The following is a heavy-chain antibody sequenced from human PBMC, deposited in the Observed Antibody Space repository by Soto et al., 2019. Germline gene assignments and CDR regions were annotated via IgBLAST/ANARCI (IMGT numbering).Heavy chain of an antibody. V-gene: IGHV3-30-3*01. CDR1: GFTFSSYA. CDR3: AREEWELTGGQYFLDN. D-gene: IGHD1-26*01. CDR2: ISYDGSNK. Sequence: QVQLVESGGGVVQPGRSLRLSCAASGFTFSSYAMHWVRQAPGKGLEWVAVISYDGSNKYYADSVKGRFTISRDNSKNTLYLQMNSRRAENTAVYYCAREEWELTGGQYFLDNWGQGTLVTVSS. J-gene: IGHJ4*02.